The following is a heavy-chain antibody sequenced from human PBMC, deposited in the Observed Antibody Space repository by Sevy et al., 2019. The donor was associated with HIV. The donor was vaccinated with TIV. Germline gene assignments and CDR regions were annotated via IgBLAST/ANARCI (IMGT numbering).Heavy chain of an antibody. CDR1: GFSVNTNY. D-gene: IGHD3-22*01. J-gene: IGHJ4*02. Sequence: GGSLRLSCAASGFSVNTNYMSWVRQAPGKGLEWVSVVYSGGGTYYADSVKGRFTISRDNSKNTLYLQMNSLRVEDTAVYYCARDGGYDSRGYDLSNYWGQGTLVTVSS. CDR2: VYSGGGT. V-gene: IGHV3-53*01. CDR3: ARDGGYDSRGYDLSNY.